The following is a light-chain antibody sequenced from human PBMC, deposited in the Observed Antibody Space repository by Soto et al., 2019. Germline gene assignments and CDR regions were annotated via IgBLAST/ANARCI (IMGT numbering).Light chain of an antibody. CDR3: AAWDDSLNGYV. V-gene: IGLV1-44*01. CDR2: SNN. CDR1: SSNIGSNT. Sequence: QSVLTQPPSASGTPGQRVTISCSGSSSNIGSNTVNWYQQLPGTAPKLLIYSNNQRPSGVPDRVSGSKSGNSASLAISGLQSEDEGDYYCAAWDDSLNGYVFGTGTKLTVL. J-gene: IGLJ1*01.